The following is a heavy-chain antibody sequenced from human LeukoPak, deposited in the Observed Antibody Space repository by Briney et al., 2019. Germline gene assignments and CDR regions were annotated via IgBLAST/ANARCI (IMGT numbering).Heavy chain of an antibody. D-gene: IGHD5-18*01. CDR1: GFTFSDYA. CDR3: ARGSGYSYGSYYYYMDV. Sequence: GGSLRLSCAASGFTFSDYAMSWVRQAPGKGLEWVSYISSSSSTIYYADSVKGRFTISRDNAKNSLYLQMNSLRAEDTAVYYCARGSGYSYGSYYYYMDVWGKGTTVTVSS. CDR2: ISSSSSTI. J-gene: IGHJ6*03. V-gene: IGHV3-48*01.